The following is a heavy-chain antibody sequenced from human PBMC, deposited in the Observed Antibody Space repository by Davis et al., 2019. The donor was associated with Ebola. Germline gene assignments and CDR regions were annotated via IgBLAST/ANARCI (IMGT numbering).Heavy chain of an antibody. CDR1: GYTFSSYP. J-gene: IGHJ4*02. V-gene: IGHV7-4-1*02. CDR3: AREASTDY. CDR2: INTNTGNP. Sequence: AASVKVSCKASGYTFSSYPMNWVRQASGQGLEWMGWINTNTGNPTYAQGFTGRFVFSLDTSVSTAYLQISSLTAEDTAVYYCAREASTDYWGQGTLVTVSS.